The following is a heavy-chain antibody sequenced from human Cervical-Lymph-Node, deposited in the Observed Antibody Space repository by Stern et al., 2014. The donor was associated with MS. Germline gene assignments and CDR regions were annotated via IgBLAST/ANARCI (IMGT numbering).Heavy chain of an antibody. Sequence: EVQLVESGGGLVQPGGALKLSCAASGFTFSGSAMHWVRQASGQGLEWVGRMRTKANNYATLYPASVKGRFTISRDDSRNTTYLHMDSLNTEDTAVYYCTRSRDGSLGYWGQGTLVTVSS. CDR3: TRSRDGSLGY. V-gene: IGHV3-73*01. CDR2: MRTKANNYAT. J-gene: IGHJ4*02. CDR1: GFTFSGSA.